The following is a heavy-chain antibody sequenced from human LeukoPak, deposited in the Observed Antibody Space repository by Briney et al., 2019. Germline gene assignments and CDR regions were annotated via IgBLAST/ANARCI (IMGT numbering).Heavy chain of an antibody. D-gene: IGHD3-22*01. CDR2: IYPGDSDT. CDR3: ARLGLRDYYDSIGYFALRYFDY. CDR1: GYSFTSYW. J-gene: IGHJ4*02. Sequence: GESLKISCKGSGYSFTSYWIGWVRQMPGKGLEWMGIIYPGDSDTRYSPSFQGQVTISADKSISTAYLQWSSLKASDTAMYYCARLGLRDYYDSIGYFALRYFDYWGQGTLVTVSS. V-gene: IGHV5-51*01.